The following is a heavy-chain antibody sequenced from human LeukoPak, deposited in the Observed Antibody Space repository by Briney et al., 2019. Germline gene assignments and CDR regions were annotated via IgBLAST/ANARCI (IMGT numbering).Heavy chain of an antibody. CDR3: ARGLVVPAAILIYYYYCMDV. D-gene: IGHD2-2*02. V-gene: IGHV4-34*01. CDR1: GGSFSGYY. Sequence: PSETLSLTCAVYGGSFSGYYWSWIRQPPGKGLEWIGEINHSGSTNYNPSLKSRVTISVDTSKNQFSLKLSSVTAADTAVYYCARGLVVPAAILIYYYYCMDVWGKGTTVTVSS. J-gene: IGHJ6*03. CDR2: INHSGST.